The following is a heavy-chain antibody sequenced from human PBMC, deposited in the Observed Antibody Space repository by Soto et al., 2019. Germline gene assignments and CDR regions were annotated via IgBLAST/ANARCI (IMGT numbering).Heavy chain of an antibody. J-gene: IGHJ3*02. D-gene: IGHD3-22*01. Sequence: ASLKVSCKASGYTFTSYGISWVRQAPGQGLEWMGWISAYNGNTNYAQKLQGRATMTTDTSTSTAYMELRSLRSDDTAVYYCARDRKAMIVVAPDAFDIWGQGTMVTVSS. CDR3: ARDRKAMIVVAPDAFDI. CDR1: GYTFTSYG. CDR2: ISAYNGNT. V-gene: IGHV1-18*01.